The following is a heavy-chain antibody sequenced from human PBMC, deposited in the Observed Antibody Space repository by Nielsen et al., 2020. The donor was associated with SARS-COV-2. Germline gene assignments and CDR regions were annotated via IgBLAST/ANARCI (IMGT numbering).Heavy chain of an antibody. J-gene: IGHJ5*02. Sequence: WIRQPPGKGLEWVSYISSSGSTIYYADSVKGRFTISRDNAKNSLYLQMNSLRAEDTAVYYCARGGGIGYCTNGVCYPAYNWFDPWGQGTLVTVSS. CDR2: ISSSGSTI. D-gene: IGHD2-8*01. CDR3: ARGGGIGYCTNGVCYPAYNWFDP. V-gene: IGHV3-11*01.